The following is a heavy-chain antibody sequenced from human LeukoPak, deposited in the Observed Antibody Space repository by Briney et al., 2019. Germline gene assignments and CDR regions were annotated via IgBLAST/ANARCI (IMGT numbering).Heavy chain of an antibody. CDR1: GFTFSSYS. J-gene: IGHJ6*03. Sequence: GGSLRLSCAASGFTFSSYSMNWVRQAPGKGLEWVSSISSSTTYIYYADSVKGRFTISRDNAKNSLYLQMNSLRAEDTAVYYCARDQAFTPNYYYYYMDVWGKGTTVTVSS. CDR2: ISSSTTYI. V-gene: IGHV3-21*01. CDR3: ARDQAFTPNYYYYYMDV.